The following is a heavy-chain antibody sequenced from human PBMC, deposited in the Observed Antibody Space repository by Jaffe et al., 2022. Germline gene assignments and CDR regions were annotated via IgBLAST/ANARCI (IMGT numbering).Heavy chain of an antibody. V-gene: IGHV4-39*01. CDR2: IYYSGST. D-gene: IGHD5-18*01. J-gene: IGHJ6*03. CDR1: GGSISSSSYY. CDR3: ARHYKDTAMKSIVYYYYYMDV. Sequence: QLQLQESGPGLVKPSETLSLTCTVSGGSISSSSYYWGWIRQPPGKGLEWIGSIYYSGSTYYNPSLKSRVTISVDTSKNQFSLKLSSVTAADTAVYYCARHYKDTAMKSIVYYYYYMDVWGKGTTVTVSS.